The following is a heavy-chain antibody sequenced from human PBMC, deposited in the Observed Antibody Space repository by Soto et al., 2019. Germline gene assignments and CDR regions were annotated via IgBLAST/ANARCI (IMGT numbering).Heavy chain of an antibody. CDR2: INTYNGDT. V-gene: IGHV1-18*01. J-gene: IGHJ4*02. CDR1: GYTFTNYG. Sequence: QVQLVQSGSEVKKPGASVKVSCKASGYTFTNYGIGWVRQAPGQGLEWMGWINTYNGDTNYAQKFQGRGTTTTDTATSTAYLELGSLTSDDTAGYYCAHGRLGGRGEADDYMGQGTLVTVSS. CDR3: AHGRLGGRGEADDY. D-gene: IGHD2-15*01.